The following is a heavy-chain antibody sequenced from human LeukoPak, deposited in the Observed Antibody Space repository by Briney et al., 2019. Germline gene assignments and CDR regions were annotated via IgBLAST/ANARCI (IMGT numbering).Heavy chain of an antibody. Sequence: GASVKVSCKASGYTFTGYYMHWVLQAPGQGLEWMGWINPNSGGTNYAQKFQGRVTMTRDTSISTAYMELSRLRSDDTAVYYCANWNCSSTSCYHNWFDPWGQGTLVTVSS. D-gene: IGHD2-2*01. V-gene: IGHV1-2*02. CDR3: ANWNCSSTSCYHNWFDP. J-gene: IGHJ5*02. CDR2: INPNSGGT. CDR1: GYTFTGYY.